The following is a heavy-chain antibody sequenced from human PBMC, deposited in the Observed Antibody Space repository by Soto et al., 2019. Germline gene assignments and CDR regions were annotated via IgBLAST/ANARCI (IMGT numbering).Heavy chain of an antibody. J-gene: IGHJ6*02. V-gene: IGHV4-31*03. Sequence: QVQLQVSGPGLVKPSQTLSLTCTVSGGSISSGGYYWSWIRQHPGKGLEWIGYIYYSGSTYYNPSLKSRVTISVDTSKNQFSLKLSSVTAADTAVYYCARERNYDSSGYSYYYGMDVWGQGTTVTVSS. CDR3: ARERNYDSSGYSYYYGMDV. CDR1: GGSISSGGYY. CDR2: IYYSGST. D-gene: IGHD3-22*01.